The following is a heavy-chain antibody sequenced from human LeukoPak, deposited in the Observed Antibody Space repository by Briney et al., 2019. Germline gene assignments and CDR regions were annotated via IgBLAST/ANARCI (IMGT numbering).Heavy chain of an antibody. CDR1: GGSISSGGYY. V-gene: IGHV4-31*03. Sequence: SETLSLTCTVSGGSISSGGYYWSWIRQHPGKGLERIGYIYYSGSTYYNPSLKSRVTISVDTSKNQFSLKLSSVTAADMAVYYCARALMPSGYYDSSGYYTGWFDPWGQGTLVTVSS. J-gene: IGHJ5*02. CDR2: IYYSGST. D-gene: IGHD3-22*01. CDR3: ARALMPSGYYDSSGYYTGWFDP.